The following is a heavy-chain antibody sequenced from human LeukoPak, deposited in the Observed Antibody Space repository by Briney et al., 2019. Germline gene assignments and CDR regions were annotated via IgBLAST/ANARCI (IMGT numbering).Heavy chain of an antibody. CDR1: GYTFTSYD. J-gene: IGHJ4*02. CDR3: VRVIYADYAGY. CDR2: MNPHSGDT. D-gene: IGHD3-16*01. V-gene: IGHV1-8*01. Sequence: GASVKVSCKASGYTFTSYDINWVRQATGQGLEWMGWMNPHSGDTGYAQKFQGRITMTRNTSTRTAYMELSSLTSEDTAVYYCVRVIYADYAGYWGQGTQVTVSS.